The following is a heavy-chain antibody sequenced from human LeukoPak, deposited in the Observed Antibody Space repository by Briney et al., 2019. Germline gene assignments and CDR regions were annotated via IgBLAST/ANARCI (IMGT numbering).Heavy chain of an antibody. V-gene: IGHV4-39*02. CDR2: IYYSGST. J-gene: IGHJ3*02. D-gene: IGHD3-22*01. CDR1: GGSISSSSYY. CDR3: ARDAQDYYDSSPDAFDI. Sequence: SGTLSLTCTVSGGSISSSSYYWGWIRQPPGKGPEWIGSIYYSGSTYYNPSLKSRVTISVDTSKNQFSLKLSSVTAADTAVYYCARDAQDYYDSSPDAFDIWGQGTMVTVSS.